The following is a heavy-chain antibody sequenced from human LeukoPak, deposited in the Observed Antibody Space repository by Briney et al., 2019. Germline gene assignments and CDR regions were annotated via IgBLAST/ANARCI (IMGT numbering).Heavy chain of an antibody. J-gene: IGHJ4*02. D-gene: IGHD3-3*01. CDR1: GFTFSSYA. Sequence: GGSLRLSCAASGFTFSSYAMSWVRQAPGKGLEWVSAISGSGGSTYYADSVKGRFTISRDNSKNTLYLQMNSLRAEDTALYYWWKNKRLDFWGGGCFDYWGQGTLVTVSS. V-gene: IGHV3-23*01. CDR2: ISGSGGST. CDR3: WKNKRLDFWGGGCFDY.